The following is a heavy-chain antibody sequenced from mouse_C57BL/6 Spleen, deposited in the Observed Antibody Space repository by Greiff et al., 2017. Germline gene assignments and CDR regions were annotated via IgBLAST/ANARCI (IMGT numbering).Heavy chain of an antibody. Sequence: LVKPGASVKMSCKASGYTFTDYNMHWVKQSHGKSLEWIGYINPNNGGTSYNQKFKGKATLTVNKSSSTAYMELRSLTSEDSAVYYCARGIYYYGSPYFDYWGQGTTLTVSS. CDR2: INPNNGGT. J-gene: IGHJ2*01. D-gene: IGHD1-1*01. CDR3: ARGIYYYGSPYFDY. CDR1: GYTFTDYN. V-gene: IGHV1-22*01.